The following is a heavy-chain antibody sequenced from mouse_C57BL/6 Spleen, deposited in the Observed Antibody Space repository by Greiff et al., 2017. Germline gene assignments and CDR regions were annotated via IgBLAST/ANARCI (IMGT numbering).Heavy chain of an antibody. Sequence: EVQLQQSGPELVKPGASVKISCKASGYTFTDYYMNWVKQSHGKSLEWIGDINPNNGGTSYNQKFKGKATLTVDKSSSTAYMELRSLTSADSAVYYCERSKDYGSSYGYLDVWGTGTTVTVSS. J-gene: IGHJ1*03. CDR1: GYTFTDYY. V-gene: IGHV1-26*01. D-gene: IGHD1-1*01. CDR3: ERSKDYGSSYGYLDV. CDR2: INPNNGGT.